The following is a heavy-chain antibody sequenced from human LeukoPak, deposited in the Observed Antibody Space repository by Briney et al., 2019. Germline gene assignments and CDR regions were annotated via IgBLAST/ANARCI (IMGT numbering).Heavy chain of an antibody. CDR1: GFTFSSYW. Sequence: PGGSLRLSCAASGFTFSSYWMSWVRQAPGKGLEWVANIKQDGSEKYYVDSVKGRFTISRDNAKNSLYLQMNSLRAEDTAVYYCASELRFSEWLFDPWGQGTLVTVSS. J-gene: IGHJ5*02. D-gene: IGHD3-3*01. CDR3: ASELRFSEWLFDP. CDR2: IKQDGSEK. V-gene: IGHV3-7*01.